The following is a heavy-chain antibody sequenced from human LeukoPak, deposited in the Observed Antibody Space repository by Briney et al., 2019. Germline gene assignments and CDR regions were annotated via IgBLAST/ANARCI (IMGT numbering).Heavy chain of an antibody. Sequence: GGSLRLSCAASGFNLSDYYMSWIRQAPGKGLEWVSYISSSGFSTYYAGSVKGRFTISRDNARNSLYLRMNSLAPEDTALYYCARGKRRFDYWGQGTLVSVSS. CDR2: ISSSGFST. J-gene: IGHJ4*02. CDR1: GFNLSDYY. V-gene: IGHV3-11*01. CDR3: ARGKRRFDY.